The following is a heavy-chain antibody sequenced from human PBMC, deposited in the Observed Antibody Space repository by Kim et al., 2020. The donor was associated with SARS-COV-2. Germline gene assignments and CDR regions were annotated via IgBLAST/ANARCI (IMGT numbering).Heavy chain of an antibody. CDR1: GLTFSTTD. CDR2: MSRIGSAL. J-gene: IGHJ4*02. D-gene: IGHD1-1*01. Sequence: GGSLRLSCAVSGLTFSTTDLDWFRQAPGKGRDWIAYMSRIGSALVYADSVKGRFTISRDEAKNSILLQMNSLRDEDTAVYYCARDRTAFDYWGQGTLVTVSS. CDR3: ARDRTAFDY. V-gene: IGHV3-48*02.